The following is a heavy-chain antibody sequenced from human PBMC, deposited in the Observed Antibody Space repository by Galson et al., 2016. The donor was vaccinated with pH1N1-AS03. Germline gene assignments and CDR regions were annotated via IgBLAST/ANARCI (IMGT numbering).Heavy chain of an antibody. J-gene: IGHJ4*02. Sequence: SLRLSCAASRFTFSNYIMNWVRQAPGKGLAWVSSISSSSSYIYSADSVKGRFTISRDNAKNSLYLQMNSLRAEDTAVYYCARGPAGTFDYWGQGTLVTVSS. CDR2: ISSSSSYI. V-gene: IGHV3-21*01. CDR1: RFTFSNYI. CDR3: ARGPAGTFDY. D-gene: IGHD6-13*01.